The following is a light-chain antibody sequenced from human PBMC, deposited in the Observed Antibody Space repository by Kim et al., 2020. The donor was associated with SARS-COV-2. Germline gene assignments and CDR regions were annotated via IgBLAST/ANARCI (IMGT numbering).Light chain of an antibody. Sequence: SSLPPPSSFSGSPGQSITISCTGTSSDVGGYNYVSWYQQHPGKAPKLMIYDVSNRPSGVSNRFSGSKSGNTASLTISGLQAEDEADYYCSSYTSSSTVVFGGGTQLTVL. V-gene: IGLV2-14*03. CDR2: DVS. CDR3: SSYTSSSTVV. J-gene: IGLJ2*01. CDR1: SSDVGGYNY.